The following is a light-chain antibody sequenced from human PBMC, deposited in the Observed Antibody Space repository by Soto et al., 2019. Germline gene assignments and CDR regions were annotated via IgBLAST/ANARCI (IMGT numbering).Light chain of an antibody. CDR3: CSYAGSFTFDV. J-gene: IGLJ2*01. Sequence: QSALTQPVSVSGSPGQSITISCTGTSSDVGNYNLVSWYQQFPGKAPKLIIYEGSRRPSGVSNRFSGSKSGNTASLTISGLQAEDEADYYCCSYAGSFTFDVFGGGTKLTVL. CDR2: EGS. V-gene: IGLV2-23*03. CDR1: SSDVGNYNL.